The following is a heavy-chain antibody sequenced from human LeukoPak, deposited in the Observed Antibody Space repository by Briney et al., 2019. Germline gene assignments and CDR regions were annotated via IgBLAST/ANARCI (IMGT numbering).Heavy chain of an antibody. CDR2: ISASGDRT. CDR3: AKNGEVLSWFDP. J-gene: IGHJ5*02. D-gene: IGHD3-10*01. Sequence: PGVSLRLSCAASGFTFSSYAMSWVRQAPGRGLEWVSAISASGDRTYYADSVKGRFTISRDNSKNTLYLQMNSLRAEDTAVYSCAKNGEVLSWFDPWGQGTLVTVSS. CDR1: GFTFSSYA. V-gene: IGHV3-23*01.